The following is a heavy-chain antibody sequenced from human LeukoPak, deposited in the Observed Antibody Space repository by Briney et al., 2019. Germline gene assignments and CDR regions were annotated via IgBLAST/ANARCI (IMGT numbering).Heavy chain of an antibody. CDR3: AREDCSSTSCLYFDY. Sequence: SETLSLTCAVYGGSFSGYYWSWVRQPPGKGLGWIGEINHSGSTNYNPSLKSRVTISVDTSKNQFSLKLSSVTAADTAVYYCAREDCSSTSCLYFDYWGQGTLVTVSS. J-gene: IGHJ4*02. CDR2: INHSGST. D-gene: IGHD2-2*01. CDR1: GGSFSGYY. V-gene: IGHV4-34*01.